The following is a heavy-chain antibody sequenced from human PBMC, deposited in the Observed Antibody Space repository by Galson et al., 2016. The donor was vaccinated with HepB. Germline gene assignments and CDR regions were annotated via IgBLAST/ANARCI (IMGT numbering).Heavy chain of an antibody. CDR1: GFTFSSYW. D-gene: IGHD2-21*01. Sequence: SLRLSCAASGFTFSSYWMHWVRQVPGKGLVWVSRINPDGTYTNYADSEKGRFTISGDNAKNTLYLQMNSLRAEDTAVYYCARVIGYWGQGTLVTVSS. CDR2: INPDGTYT. J-gene: IGHJ4*02. CDR3: ARVIGY. V-gene: IGHV3-74*01.